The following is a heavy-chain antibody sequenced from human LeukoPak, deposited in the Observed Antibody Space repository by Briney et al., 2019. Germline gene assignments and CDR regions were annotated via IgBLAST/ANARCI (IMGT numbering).Heavy chain of an antibody. CDR3: ARGGSSSSPYYFDY. J-gene: IGHJ4*02. Sequence: PSETLSLTCTVSGGSISSYYWSWIRQPPGKGLEWIGYIYYSGSTNYNPSLKSRVTISVDTSKNQFPLKLSSVTAADTAVYYCARGGSSSSPYYFDYWGQGTLVTVSS. D-gene: IGHD6-6*01. V-gene: IGHV4-59*01. CDR2: IYYSGST. CDR1: GGSISSYY.